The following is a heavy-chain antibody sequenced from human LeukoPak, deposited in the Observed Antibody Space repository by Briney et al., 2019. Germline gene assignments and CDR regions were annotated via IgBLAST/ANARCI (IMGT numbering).Heavy chain of an antibody. CDR2: LSGDGSTT. CDR1: EFPFSSHW. Sequence: GGSLRLSCAASEFPFSSHWMYWVRQAPGKGLVWVARLSGDGSTTRHADSVKGRFTISRDNAKSTLYLQTDSLRVEDTALYYCARGIASSRSVAIDLWGRGTLVVVSS. J-gene: IGHJ4*02. D-gene: IGHD6-13*01. CDR3: ARGIASSRSVAIDL. V-gene: IGHV3-74*01.